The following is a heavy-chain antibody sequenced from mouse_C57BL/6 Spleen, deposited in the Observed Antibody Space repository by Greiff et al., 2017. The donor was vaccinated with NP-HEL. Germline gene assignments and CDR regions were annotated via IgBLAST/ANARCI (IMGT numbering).Heavy chain of an antibody. CDR1: GYTFTDYY. CDR3: ARRMIYYDYEAWLDY. J-gene: IGHJ2*01. V-gene: IGHV1-26*01. Sequence: EVQLQQSGPELVKPGASVKISCKASGYTFTDYYMNWVKQSHGKSLEWIGDINPNNGGTSYNQKFKGKATLTVDKSSSTAYMELRSLTSEDSAVYYCARRMIYYDYEAWLDYWGQGTTLTVSS. D-gene: IGHD2-4*01. CDR2: INPNNGGT.